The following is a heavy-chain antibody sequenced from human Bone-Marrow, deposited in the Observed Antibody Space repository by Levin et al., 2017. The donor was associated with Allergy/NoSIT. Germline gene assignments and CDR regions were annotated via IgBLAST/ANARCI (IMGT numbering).Heavy chain of an antibody. CDR2: IYHSGNT. V-gene: IGHV4-30-4*01. Sequence: LRLSCTVSGGSISSGDFYWGWIRQPPGKGLEWIGYIYHSGNTYYNPSLTSRATISVDTSKNQFSLKVGSVTAADTAVYYCVRDQDPDYGVYGGFDLWGQGALVTVSS. CDR3: VRDQDPDYGVYGGFDL. CDR1: GGSISSGDFY. D-gene: IGHD4-17*01. J-gene: IGHJ4*02.